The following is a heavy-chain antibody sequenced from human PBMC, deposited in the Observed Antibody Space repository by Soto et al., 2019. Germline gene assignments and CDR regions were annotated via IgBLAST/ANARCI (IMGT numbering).Heavy chain of an antibody. J-gene: IGHJ4*02. Sequence: SVKVSCKASGGTFSSYAISWVRQAPGQGLEWMGGIIPIFGTANYAQKFQGRVTITADESTSTAYMELSSLRSEDTAVYYCARDKRYSSGCLDYWGQGTLVTVSS. CDR2: IIPIFGTA. CDR3: ARDKRYSSGCLDY. CDR1: GGTFSSYA. V-gene: IGHV1-69*13. D-gene: IGHD6-19*01.